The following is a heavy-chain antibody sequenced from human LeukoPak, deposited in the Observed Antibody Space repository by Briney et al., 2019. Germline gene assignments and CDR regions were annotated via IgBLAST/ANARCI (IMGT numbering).Heavy chain of an antibody. CDR2: INPHSGGT. J-gene: IGHJ4*02. CDR1: GYTFTDYY. Sequence: ASVKVSCKASGYTFTDYYIHWVRQAPGQGLEWMGWINPHSGGTVYTHKFQARVTTTRDTSISTAYVELSRLRSDDTAVYYCARDVNGVVVVAATVDHWGQGTLVTVSS. V-gene: IGHV1-2*02. D-gene: IGHD2-15*01. CDR3: ARDVNGVVVVAATVDH.